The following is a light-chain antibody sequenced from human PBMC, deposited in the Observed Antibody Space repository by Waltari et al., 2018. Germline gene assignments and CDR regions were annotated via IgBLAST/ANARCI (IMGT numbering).Light chain of an antibody. CDR1: SSDVGSYNF. V-gene: IGLV2-23*02. CDR2: EAR. J-gene: IGLJ2*01. Sequence: QSALTQPASVSGSPGQSITLSCTGTSSDVGSYNFVTWYQQNPGKAPELMISEARKRPSGVSNRVSGSKSGNTASLTIAGLQAEDEADYYCCSYTTSDTFVFGGGTKLTVL. CDR3: CSYTTSDTFV.